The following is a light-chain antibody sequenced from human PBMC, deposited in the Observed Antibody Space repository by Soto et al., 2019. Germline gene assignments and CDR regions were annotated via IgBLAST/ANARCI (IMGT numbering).Light chain of an antibody. CDR1: QSISYY. J-gene: IGKJ1*01. Sequence: DIQMTQSPSSLSASVGDRGTITCRASQSISYYLNWYQQKQGRAPRLLIYSTSTLQSGVPSKFIGSAYGTDFTLSISILQPEDFATYYCQQSYSTPWPFGPGTKVEIK. CDR3: QQSYSTPWP. CDR2: STS. V-gene: IGKV1-39*01.